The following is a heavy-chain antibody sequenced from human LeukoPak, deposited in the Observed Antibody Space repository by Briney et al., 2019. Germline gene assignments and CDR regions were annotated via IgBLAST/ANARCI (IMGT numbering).Heavy chain of an antibody. CDR2: IIPIFGTA. CDR3: ARGYCSSTSCYSPFDY. V-gene: IGHV1-69*05. Sequence: ASVKVSCKASGGTFSSYAISWVRQAPGQGLEWMGGIIPIFGTANYAQKFQGRVTITTDESTSTAYMELSSLRSEDTAVYYCARGYCSSTSCYSPFDYWGQGTLVTVSS. CDR1: GGTFSSYA. D-gene: IGHD2-2*01. J-gene: IGHJ4*02.